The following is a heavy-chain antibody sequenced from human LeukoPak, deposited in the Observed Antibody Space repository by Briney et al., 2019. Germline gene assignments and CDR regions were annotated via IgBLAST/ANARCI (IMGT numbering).Heavy chain of an antibody. CDR2: LYASGAT. Sequence: SETLSLTCSVAGDSISDYYYNWIRQAPGKGLEWIGYLYASGATKSNPSLKSRVTMSVDASKNQFTLSLNSVTTADTAVYYCAREVVWKQFSHGVDVWGQGTMVTVSS. V-gene: IGHV4-59*01. CDR1: GDSISDYY. D-gene: IGHD2-8*02. CDR3: AREVVWKQFSHGVDV. J-gene: IGHJ3*01.